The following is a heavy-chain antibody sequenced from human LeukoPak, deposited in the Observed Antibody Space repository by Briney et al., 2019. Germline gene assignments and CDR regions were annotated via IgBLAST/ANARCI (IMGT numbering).Heavy chain of an antibody. CDR1: GFTFSSYW. CDR3: ARAVTYFYGSVTYDWFDP. CDR2: IESDGST. Sequence: GGSLRLSCAASGFTFSSYWMHWVRQTPGKGLMWVSRIESDGSTIYADSVKDRLTISRDNGKNTVYLQMNSLRVDDTAMYYCARAVTYFYGSVTYDWFDPWGQGTLVTVSS. V-gene: IGHV3-74*01. D-gene: IGHD3-10*01. J-gene: IGHJ5*02.